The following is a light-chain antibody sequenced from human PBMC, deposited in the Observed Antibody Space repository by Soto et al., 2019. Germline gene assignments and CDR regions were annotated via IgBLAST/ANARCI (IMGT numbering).Light chain of an antibody. Sequence: QSALTQPASVSGSPGQSITISCTGTSGDVGGYNYVSWYQQHPGKAPKLMIYDVSDRPSGVSNRFSGSKSGNTASLTISGLQAEDEADYYCSSYTSSSTLEVFGPGTKVTV. CDR2: DVS. V-gene: IGLV2-14*01. CDR3: SSYTSSSTLEV. CDR1: SGDVGGYNY. J-gene: IGLJ1*01.